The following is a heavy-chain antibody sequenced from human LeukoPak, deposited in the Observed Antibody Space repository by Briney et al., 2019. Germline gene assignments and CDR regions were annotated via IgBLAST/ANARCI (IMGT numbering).Heavy chain of an antibody. D-gene: IGHD3-10*01. CDR2: ISSDGSNE. J-gene: IGHJ4*02. V-gene: IGHV3-30-3*01. CDR3: ARVGYYSSGPFSYFDY. Sequence: PGGSLRLSCAASGFTFSRYAMHWVRRAPGKRRGRVAVISSDGSNEYYADSVKGRFTISRDRSENTLYLQMNSLRVEDTAVYYCARVGYYSSGPFSYFDYWGQGTLVTVSS. CDR1: GFTFSRYA.